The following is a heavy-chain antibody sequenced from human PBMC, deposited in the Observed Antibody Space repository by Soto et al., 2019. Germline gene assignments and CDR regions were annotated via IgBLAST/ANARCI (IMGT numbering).Heavy chain of an antibody. J-gene: IGHJ5*01. CDR2: IKQDGSEK. V-gene: IGHV3-7*01. Sequence: PGGSLRLSCAASGFTFSGYWMSWVRQAPGKGLEWVANIKQDGSEKYYVDSVKGRFTISRDNAKNSLYLQMNSLRAEDTAVYYCARCSSSSWYFDSWGPGTLVTVSS. D-gene: IGHD6-13*01. CDR1: GFTFSGYW. CDR3: ARCSSSSWYFDS.